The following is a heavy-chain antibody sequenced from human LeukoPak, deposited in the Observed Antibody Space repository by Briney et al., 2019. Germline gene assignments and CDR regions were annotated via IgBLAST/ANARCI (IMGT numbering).Heavy chain of an antibody. J-gene: IGHJ3*02. Sequence: GRSLRLSCAASGFTFSSYGMHWVRQAPGKGLEWVAVISYDGSNKYYADSVKGRFTISRDNSKNTLYLQMNSLRAEDTAVYYCAKDQRGSSGAFDIWGQGTMVTVSS. CDR2: ISYDGSNK. V-gene: IGHV3-30*18. CDR1: GFTFSSYG. D-gene: IGHD6-6*01. CDR3: AKDQRGSSGAFDI.